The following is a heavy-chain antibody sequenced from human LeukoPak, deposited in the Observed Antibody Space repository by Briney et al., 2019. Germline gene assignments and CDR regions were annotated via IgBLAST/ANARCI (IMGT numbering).Heavy chain of an antibody. CDR3: GRALSYRKPRFAY. CDR1: GGSISSGRYY. D-gene: IGHD1-14*01. Sequence: PSETRSLTCSGAGGSISSGRYYLSWIREPAGKGLEWFGRIYTSGSRNYNPPLTSRGTIEVDTSQNQFSLKLSSVTATATAAYYCGRALSYRKPRFAYWGQGTLVTVSP. V-gene: IGHV4-61*02. J-gene: IGHJ4*02. CDR2: IYTSGSR.